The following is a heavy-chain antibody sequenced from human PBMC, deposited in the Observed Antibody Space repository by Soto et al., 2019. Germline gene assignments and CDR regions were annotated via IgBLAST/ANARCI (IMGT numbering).Heavy chain of an antibody. CDR3: ARASAVAMDNWFDP. V-gene: IGHV4-34*01. CDR1: GGSFSGYY. D-gene: IGHD6-19*01. J-gene: IGHJ5*02. Sequence: PSETLSLTCAVYGGSFSGYYWSWIRQPPGKGLEWIGEINHSGSTNYNPSLKSRVTISVDTSKNQFSLNLSSVTAADTAVYYCARASAVAMDNWFDPWGQGTLVTV. CDR2: INHSGST.